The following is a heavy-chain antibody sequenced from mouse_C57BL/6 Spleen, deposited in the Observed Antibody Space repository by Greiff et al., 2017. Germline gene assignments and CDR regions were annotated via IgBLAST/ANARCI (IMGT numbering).Heavy chain of an antibody. V-gene: IGHV5-12*01. CDR2: LSNGGGST. CDR3: ARHPNWGIDY. CDR1: GFTFSDYY. J-gene: IGHJ2*02. Sequence: EVMLVESGGGLVQPGGSLKLSCAASGFTFSDYYMYWVRQTPEKRLEWVAYLSNGGGSTYYPDTVKGRFTISRDKAKNTLYLQMSRLKSEDTAMYYCARHPNWGIDYWGQGTSLTVSS. D-gene: IGHD4-1*01.